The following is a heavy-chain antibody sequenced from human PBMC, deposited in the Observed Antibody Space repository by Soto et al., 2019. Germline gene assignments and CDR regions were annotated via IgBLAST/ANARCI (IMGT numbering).Heavy chain of an antibody. CDR3: AKYVISGDYYYYYIVV. D-gene: IGHD2-21*01. V-gene: IGHV3-9*01. Sequence: EVQLVESGGGLVPPGRSLRLSCAASGFTFDDYAMHWVRQAPGKGLERVSGISWNSGSIGYADSVKGRFTISRDNAKNSLYLQMNSLRAEDTALYYCAKYVISGDYYYYYIVVWVKGTTVTVSS. CDR1: GFTFDDYA. J-gene: IGHJ6*03. CDR2: ISWNSGSI.